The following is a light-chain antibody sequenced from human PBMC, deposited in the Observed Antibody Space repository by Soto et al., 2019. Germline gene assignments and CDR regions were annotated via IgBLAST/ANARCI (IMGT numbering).Light chain of an antibody. CDR1: QSISNW. CDR2: DAS. Sequence: DIPMTQSPSTLSASVGDSVTITCRASQSISNWLAWYQQKPGKAPKLLIYDASSLKSGVPSRFSGTGSGTEFTLTISSLQPDDSATYYCQQYNSYSWTFGQGTKVEIK. V-gene: IGKV1-5*01. J-gene: IGKJ1*01. CDR3: QQYNSYSWT.